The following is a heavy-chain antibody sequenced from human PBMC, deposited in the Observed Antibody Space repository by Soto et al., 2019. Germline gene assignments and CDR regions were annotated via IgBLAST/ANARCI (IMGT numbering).Heavy chain of an antibody. D-gene: IGHD1-26*01. J-gene: IGHJ5*02. CDR2: ISSSSSYI. Sequence: GGSLRLSCAASGFTFSGYSMNWVRQAPGKGLEWVSSISSSSSYIYYADSVKGRFTISRDNAKKSLYLQMNSLRAEDTAVYYCARDAYSGSRKWFDPWGQGTMVTVPS. CDR1: GFTFSGYS. V-gene: IGHV3-21*01. CDR3: ARDAYSGSRKWFDP.